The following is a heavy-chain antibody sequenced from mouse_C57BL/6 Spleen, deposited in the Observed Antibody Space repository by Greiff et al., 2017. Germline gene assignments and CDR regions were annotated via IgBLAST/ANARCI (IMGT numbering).Heavy chain of an antibody. D-gene: IGHD1-1*01. Sequence: VQLQQSGPELVKPGASVKMSCTASGYTITDYNMHWVKQSHGKSLEWIGYINPNNGGTSYNQKFKGKATLTVNTSSSTAYLELRSLTSEDSAGEYCAREWYDGSSDGEAMDYWGQGTSVTVSS. CDR2: INPNNGGT. V-gene: IGHV1-22*01. CDR1: GYTITDYN. CDR3: AREWYDGSSDGEAMDY. J-gene: IGHJ4*01.